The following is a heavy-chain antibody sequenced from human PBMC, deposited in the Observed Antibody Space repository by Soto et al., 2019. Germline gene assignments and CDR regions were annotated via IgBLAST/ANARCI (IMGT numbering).Heavy chain of an antibody. CDR2: INHSGST. Sequence: SETLSLTCAVYGGSFSGYYWSWIRQPPGKGLEWIGEINHSGSTNYNPSLKSRVTISVDTSKNQSSLKLSSVTAADTAVYYCAVSGPRLLIFDNWGKGTLVTVS. CDR1: GGSFSGYY. D-gene: IGHD2-8*01. J-gene: IGHJ4*02. V-gene: IGHV4-34*01. CDR3: AVSGPRLLIFDN.